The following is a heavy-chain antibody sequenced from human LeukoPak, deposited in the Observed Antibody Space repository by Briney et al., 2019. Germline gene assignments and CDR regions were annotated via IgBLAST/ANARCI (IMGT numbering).Heavy chain of an antibody. CDR3: AAGRYFDLVDY. CDR2: IVVGSGNT. Sequence: ASVKVSCKASGFTFSSSAMQWVRHASGQPLEWMGGIVVGSGNTNYAQKFQERVTITRDMSTSTAYMELSSLRSEDTAVYYCAAGRYFDLVDYWGQGTLVTVSS. J-gene: IGHJ4*02. D-gene: IGHD3-9*01. V-gene: IGHV1-58*02. CDR1: GFTFSSSA.